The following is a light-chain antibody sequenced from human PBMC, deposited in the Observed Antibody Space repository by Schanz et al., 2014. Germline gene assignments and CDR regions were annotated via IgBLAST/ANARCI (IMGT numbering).Light chain of an antibody. CDR3: QQYGSSSYT. CDR1: QSVSSY. J-gene: IGKJ2*01. Sequence: EIVMTQSPATLSVSPGERATLSCRASQSVSSYLAWYQQKPGQAPRLLIYGESTRATGIPARFSGSGSGTEFPLTISSLQSEDFAVYYCQQYGSSSYTFGQGTKLEIK. CDR2: GES. V-gene: IGKV3-15*01.